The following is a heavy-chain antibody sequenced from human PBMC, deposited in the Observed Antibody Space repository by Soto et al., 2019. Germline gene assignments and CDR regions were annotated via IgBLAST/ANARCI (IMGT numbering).Heavy chain of an antibody. J-gene: IGHJ4*02. Sequence: GGAVRGSCVVSGFSFSSSWMHWVRQTPEKGLVWVSRINSDGSYINYADSVKGRFTTSRDNAKNMLYLQMNSLRVEDTALYYCVTGWSGYWGQGTLVTVSS. CDR1: GFSFSSSW. CDR3: VTGWSGY. V-gene: IGHV3-74*01. D-gene: IGHD2-15*01. CDR2: INSDGSYI.